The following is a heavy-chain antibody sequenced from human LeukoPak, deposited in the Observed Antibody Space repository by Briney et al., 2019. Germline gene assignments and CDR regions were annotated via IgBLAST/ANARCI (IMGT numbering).Heavy chain of an antibody. D-gene: IGHD3-3*01. CDR3: AKDRLRFLEWSSVYYYGMDV. CDR2: ISGSGGST. V-gene: IGHV3-23*01. CDR1: GFTFSSYA. J-gene: IGHJ6*02. Sequence: GGSLRLSCAASGFTFSSYAMSWVRHAPGKGLECVSAISGSGGSTYYADSVKGRFTISRDNSKNTLYLQMNSLRAEDTAVYYCAKDRLRFLEWSSVYYYGMDVWGQGTTVTVSS.